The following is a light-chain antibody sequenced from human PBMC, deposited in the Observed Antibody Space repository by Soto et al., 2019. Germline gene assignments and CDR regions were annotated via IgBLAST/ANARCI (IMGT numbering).Light chain of an antibody. Sequence: DIVLTQSPCTLSLSPGERATLSCRASQSVSSSYLAWYQQKPGQAPRLLIYGASSRATGSPDRFSGSGSGTDFSLTISRREPEEFAVYYCQQYGSSPTYTFGQGTKLEIK. J-gene: IGKJ2*01. CDR1: QSVSSSY. CDR2: GAS. CDR3: QQYGSSPTYT. V-gene: IGKV3-20*01.